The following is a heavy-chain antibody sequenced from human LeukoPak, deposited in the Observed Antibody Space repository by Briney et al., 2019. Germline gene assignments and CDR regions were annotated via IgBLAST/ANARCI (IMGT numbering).Heavy chain of an antibody. J-gene: IGHJ4*02. CDR3: ATVGDGYNSSPGDVDY. Sequence: ASVKVSCKVSGYTFTDYYMHWVQQAPGKGLEWMGLVDPEDGETIYAEKFQGRVTITADTSTGTAYMELSSLRSEDTAVYYCATVGDGYNSSPGDVDYWGQGTLVTVSS. CDR1: GYTFTDYY. D-gene: IGHD5-24*01. CDR2: VDPEDGET. V-gene: IGHV1-69-2*01.